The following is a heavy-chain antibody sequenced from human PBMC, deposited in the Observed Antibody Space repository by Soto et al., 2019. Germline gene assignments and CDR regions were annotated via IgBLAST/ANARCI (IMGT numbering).Heavy chain of an antibody. J-gene: IGHJ2*01. D-gene: IGHD2-15*01. V-gene: IGHV2-5*02. Sequence: QITLKESGPTLVKPTQTLTLTCTFSGFSLTTTGVGVGWIRQAPGKALDYLAIIFWDDDNYYSPPLKSRVTITKDSFKHQVVLIMTNMDSVDTGTYYCAYRRLRGATYFDLWGRGTPVTVSS. CDR1: GFSLTTTGVG. CDR3: AYRRLRGATYFDL. CDR2: IFWDDDN.